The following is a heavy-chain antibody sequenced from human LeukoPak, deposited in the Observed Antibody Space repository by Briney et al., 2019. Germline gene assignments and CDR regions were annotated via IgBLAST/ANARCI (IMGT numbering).Heavy chain of an antibody. D-gene: IGHD3-22*01. Sequence: GGSLRLSCVVSGITLSNYGMSGVRQAPGKGLEWVAGMSGGGGSTNYADAVKGRFTISRDNPKNTLYLQMNSLRAEDTAVYFCAKRGVVIRVILVGFHKEAYYFDSWGQGALVTVSS. CDR2: MSGGGGST. V-gene: IGHV3-23*01. CDR3: AKRGVVIRVILVGFHKEAYYFDS. CDR1: GITLSNYG. J-gene: IGHJ4*02.